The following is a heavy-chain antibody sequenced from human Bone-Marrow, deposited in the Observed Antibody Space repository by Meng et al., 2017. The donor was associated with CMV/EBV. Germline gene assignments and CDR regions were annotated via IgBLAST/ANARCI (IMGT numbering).Heavy chain of an antibody. Sequence: GGSLRLSCAASGFTFSSYAMHWVRQAPGKGLEWVAVISYDGSNKYYADSVKGRFTISRDNSKNTLYLQMNSLRAEDKAVYYCERSAGGEVTPNRDYWGQGTLVTVSS. V-gene: IGHV3-30-3*01. CDR3: ERSAGGEVTPNRDY. CDR2: ISYDGSNK. D-gene: IGHD4-23*01. J-gene: IGHJ4*02. CDR1: GFTFSSYA.